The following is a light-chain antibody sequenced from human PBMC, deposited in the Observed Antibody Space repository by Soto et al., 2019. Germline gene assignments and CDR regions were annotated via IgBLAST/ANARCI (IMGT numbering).Light chain of an antibody. CDR1: QSVTSNY. V-gene: IGKV3-20*01. CDR3: QQYGSSPLMYT. CDR2: GAS. Sequence: EIVLTQSPGTLSLSPGARATPSCRASQSVTSNYLAWYQQKPGQAPRLLIYGASIRATGVPYRFSGSGSGTDFTLTITRLEPEDFAVYYCQQYGSSPLMYTFGQGTNLGVK. J-gene: IGKJ2*01.